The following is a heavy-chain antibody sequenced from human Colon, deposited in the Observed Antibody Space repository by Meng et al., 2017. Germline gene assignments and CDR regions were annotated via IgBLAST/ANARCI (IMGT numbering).Heavy chain of an antibody. D-gene: IGHD4-17*01. Sequence: QVRRQGPGPGLVRPSETLSLTCTVSGASVSSDSHYWSWIRQSPGKGLEWIGYIYYTGNTNYNPSLASRVSMSLDTSKNHFSLHLTSVTAADTAIYYCARVNGDFDEAWFDPWGQGTLVTVSS. CDR2: IYYTGNT. CDR3: ARVNGDFDEAWFDP. J-gene: IGHJ5*02. CDR1: GASVSSDSHY. V-gene: IGHV4-61*03.